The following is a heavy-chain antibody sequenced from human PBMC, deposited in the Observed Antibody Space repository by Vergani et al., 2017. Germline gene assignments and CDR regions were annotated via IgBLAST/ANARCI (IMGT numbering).Heavy chain of an antibody. CDR3: ARDLPPGY. Sequence: QVQLVQSAAEVKKPGSSVQVSCKASGGTFSSSAINWVRQAPGQGLEWMGGIIPIFDPADYAQKFQGRLTITADKSTSTAYMELSSLRSDDTAVYYCARDLPPGYWGQGTLVTVSS. J-gene: IGHJ4*02. CDR2: IIPIFDPA. CDR1: GGTFSSSA. V-gene: IGHV1-69*06.